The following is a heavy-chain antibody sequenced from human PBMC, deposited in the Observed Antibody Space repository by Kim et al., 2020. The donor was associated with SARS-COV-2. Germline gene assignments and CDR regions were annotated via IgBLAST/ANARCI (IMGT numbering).Heavy chain of an antibody. J-gene: IGHJ4*02. Sequence: GGTNYAQNVRGRVTMTRDTSINAVYLELSRLTSDDTAVYYCARSSLLDFDRWGQGTLVTVAS. CDR3: ARSSLLDFDR. V-gene: IGHV1-2*02. CDR2: GGT. D-gene: IGHD3-10*01.